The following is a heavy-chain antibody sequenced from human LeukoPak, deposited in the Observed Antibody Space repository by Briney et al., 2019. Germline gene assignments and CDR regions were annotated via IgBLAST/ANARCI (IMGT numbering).Heavy chain of an antibody. CDR3: TTDTSKIDY. Sequence: GGSLRLSCAASGFTFSNAWMKWVRQAPGKGLEWIGRIKSKTDGGTIDYAAPVKGRFTISRDDSYSRLYLKLNSLQTEDTAVYYCTTDTSKIDYWGQGTLVTVSS. CDR1: GFTFSNAW. J-gene: IGHJ4*02. V-gene: IGHV3-15*01. CDR2: IKSKTDGGTI.